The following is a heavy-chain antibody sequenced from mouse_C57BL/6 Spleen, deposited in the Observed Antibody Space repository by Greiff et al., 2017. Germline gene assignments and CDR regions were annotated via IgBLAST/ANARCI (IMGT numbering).Heavy chain of an antibody. V-gene: IGHV1-15*01. CDR2: IDPETGGT. CDR1: GYTFTDYE. Sequence: VQLQQSGAELVRPGASVTLSCKASGYTFTDYEMHWVKQTPVHGLEWIGAIDPETGGTAYNQKFKGKAILTADKSSSTAYMELLSLTSDDAAVYYCTRRYYGSSHGYFDVWGTGTTVTVSS. D-gene: IGHD1-1*01. J-gene: IGHJ1*03. CDR3: TRRYYGSSHGYFDV.